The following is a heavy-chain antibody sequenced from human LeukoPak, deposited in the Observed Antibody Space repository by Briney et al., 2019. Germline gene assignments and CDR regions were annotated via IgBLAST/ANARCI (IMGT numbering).Heavy chain of an antibody. J-gene: IGHJ5*02. CDR1: GFTFSSYA. D-gene: IGHD1-1*01. CDR2: ISGSGDNT. CDR3: AKGQSGTTPYWFDP. V-gene: IGHV3-23*01. Sequence: GGSLRLSCAASGFTFSSYAMSWVRQVPGKGLEWVSVISGSGDNTYYADSVKGRFTISRDNSKNMLYLQMNSLRAEDTAVYYCAKGQSGTTPYWFDPWGQGTLVTVSS.